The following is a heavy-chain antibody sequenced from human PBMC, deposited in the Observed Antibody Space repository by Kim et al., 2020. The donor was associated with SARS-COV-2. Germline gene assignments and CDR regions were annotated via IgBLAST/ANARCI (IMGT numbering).Heavy chain of an antibody. CDR2: INSDGSST. CDR1: GFTFSSYW. CDR3: ARFYDSSGNRYFDL. V-gene: IGHV3-74*01. Sequence: GGSLRLSCAASGFTFSSYWMHWVRQAPGKGLVWVSRINSDGSSTSYADSVKGRFTISRDNAKNTLYLQMNSLRAEDTAVYYCARFYDSSGNRYFDLWGRGTLVTVSS. J-gene: IGHJ2*01. D-gene: IGHD3-22*01.